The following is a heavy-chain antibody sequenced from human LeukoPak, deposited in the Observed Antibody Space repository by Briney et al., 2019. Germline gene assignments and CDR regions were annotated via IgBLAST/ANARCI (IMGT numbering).Heavy chain of an antibody. V-gene: IGHV1-18*01. Sequence: GASVKVSCKASGYTFTSYGISWVRQAPGQGLEWMGWISAYNGNTNYAQKLQGRVTMTTDTSTSAAYMELRSLRSDDTAVYYCARTPDYGDSTCFDYWGQGTLVTVSS. CDR1: GYTFTSYG. CDR2: ISAYNGNT. D-gene: IGHD4-17*01. CDR3: ARTPDYGDSTCFDY. J-gene: IGHJ4*02.